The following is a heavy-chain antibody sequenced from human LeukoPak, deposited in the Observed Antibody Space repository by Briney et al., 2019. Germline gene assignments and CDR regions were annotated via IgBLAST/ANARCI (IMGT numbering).Heavy chain of an antibody. Sequence: NTGGSLRLSCAASGFTFSTYSMNWVRQAPGKGLEWVSSISSSSSYIYYADSVKGRFTISRDNARTSLYLQMNSLRAEDTAVYYCARGNSNYGYVLDIWGQGTMVTVSS. CDR3: ARGNSNYGYVLDI. D-gene: IGHD4-11*01. CDR1: GFTFSTYS. V-gene: IGHV3-21*01. J-gene: IGHJ3*02. CDR2: ISSSSSYI.